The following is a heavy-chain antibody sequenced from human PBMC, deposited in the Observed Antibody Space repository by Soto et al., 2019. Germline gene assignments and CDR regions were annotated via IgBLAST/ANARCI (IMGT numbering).Heavy chain of an antibody. J-gene: IGHJ6*02. CDR2: ISGSGDVT. CDR3: ATRIYTTIPDGMDV. CDR1: DHA. V-gene: IGHV3-20*04. Sequence: EVQLLESGGGLAQPGGSLRLSCTATDHAMSWVRQAPGKGLEWVSAISGSGDVTHYGDSVKGRFTISRDNSKNTMYLQMDSLRVDDTAVYYCATRIYTTIPDGMDVWGQGTTVTVSS. D-gene: IGHD2-2*02.